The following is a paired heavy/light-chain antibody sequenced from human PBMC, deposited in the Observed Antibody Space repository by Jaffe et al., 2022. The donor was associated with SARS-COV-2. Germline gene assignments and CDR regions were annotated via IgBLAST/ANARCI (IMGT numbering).Light chain of an antibody. J-gene: IGKJ2*01. Sequence: DVVMTQSPLSLPVTLGQPASISCRSSQSLVYSDGKTYLSWFQQRPGQSPRRLIYEVSNRDSGVPDRFSGSGSGTDFTLKISRVEAEDVGVYFCMQPTRWPYTFGQGTKLEIK. V-gene: IGKV2-30*01. CDR3: MQPTRWPYT. CDR1: QSLVYSDGKTY. CDR2: EVS.
Heavy chain of an antibody. CDR3: ARDGCEF. CDR1: GYSLTSYR. CDR2: INPTGGGK. D-gene: IGHD2-8*01. Sequence: QVQLVQSGAEVKKPGASVTISCKASGYSLTSYRVHWVRQAPGQGLEWMGVINPTGGGKNYAQNLQGRVTMTRDTSTSTVYMELSSLRPEDTAVYYCARDGCEFWGQGTMVTVSS. J-gene: IGHJ3*01. V-gene: IGHV1-46*01.